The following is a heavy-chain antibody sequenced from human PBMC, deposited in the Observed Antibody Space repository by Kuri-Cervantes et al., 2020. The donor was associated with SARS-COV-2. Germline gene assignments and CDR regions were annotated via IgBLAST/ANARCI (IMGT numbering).Heavy chain of an antibody. V-gene: IGHV3-7*01. D-gene: IGHD3-3*01. CDR3: ARGSTYYDFWSGYYTGEYFQH. Sequence: GGSLRLSCAASGFTFSSYWMNWVRQAPGKGLEWVANIKQDGSEKYYVDSVKGRFTISRDNAKSSLYLQMNSLRAEDTAVYYCARGSTYYDFWSGYYTGEYFQHWGQGTLVTVSS. CDR1: GFTFSSYW. CDR2: IKQDGSEK. J-gene: IGHJ1*01.